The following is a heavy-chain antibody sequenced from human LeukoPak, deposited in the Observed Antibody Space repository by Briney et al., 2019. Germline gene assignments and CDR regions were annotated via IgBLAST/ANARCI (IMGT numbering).Heavy chain of an antibody. Sequence: PGGSLRLSCAASGFAFSSNWMLWVRQTPGKGLVWVSRINSGGSGTSYADSVEGRFTISRDNAKNTLYLQMNSLRAEDTAVYYCATSLGPLAEYWGQGTLVTVSS. J-gene: IGHJ4*02. V-gene: IGHV3-74*01. CDR3: ATSLGPLAEY. CDR1: GFAFSSNW. D-gene: IGHD7-27*01. CDR2: INSGGSGT.